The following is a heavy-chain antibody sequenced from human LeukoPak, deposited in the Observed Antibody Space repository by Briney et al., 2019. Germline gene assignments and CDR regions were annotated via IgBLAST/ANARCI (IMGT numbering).Heavy chain of an antibody. D-gene: IGHD3-10*01. V-gene: IGHV1-2*02. CDR3: ARPGNWWYDP. CDR1: VYTFTAYY. CDR2: MNVYSGDA. J-gene: IGHJ5*02. Sequence: GASVKVSCKASVYTFTAYYLHWVRLAPGQWLEWMGWMNVYSGDATYAQKFQGRVTMTRDTSISTAYMELNTLTSDDTAVYYCARPGNWWYDPWGQGTLVTVSS.